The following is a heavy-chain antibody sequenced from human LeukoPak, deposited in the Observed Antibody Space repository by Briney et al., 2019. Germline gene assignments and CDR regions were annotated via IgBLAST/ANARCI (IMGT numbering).Heavy chain of an antibody. CDR1: GFTFSTDW. Sequence: PGGSLRLSCAASGFTFSTDWMNWVRQAPGKGPEWVSSISSSSSYIYYADSVKGRFTISRDNAKNSLYPQMNSLRAEDTAVYYCARDRRGTTVRHNLRFDYWGQGTLVTVSS. CDR2: ISSSSSYI. CDR3: ARDRRGTTVRHNLRFDY. J-gene: IGHJ4*02. V-gene: IGHV3-21*01. D-gene: IGHD4-17*01.